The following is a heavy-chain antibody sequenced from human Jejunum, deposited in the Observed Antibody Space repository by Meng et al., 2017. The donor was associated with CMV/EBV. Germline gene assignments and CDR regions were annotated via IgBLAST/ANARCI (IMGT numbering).Heavy chain of an antibody. CDR1: GFTVSTNY. CDR3: ARQEWFDYGLDV. J-gene: IGHJ6*02. D-gene: IGHD3-10*01. V-gene: IGHV3-66*02. Sequence: AASGFTVSTNYMNWVRQAPGKGLEWFSVIYSGGSTYYAESVKGRFTISRDNSKNTLYLQMSSLRAEDTAVYYCARQEWFDYGLDVWGQGTTVTVSS. CDR2: IYSGGST.